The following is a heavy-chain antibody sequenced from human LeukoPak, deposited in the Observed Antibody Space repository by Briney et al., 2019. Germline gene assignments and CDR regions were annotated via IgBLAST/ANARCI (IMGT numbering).Heavy chain of an antibody. CDR1: GFTFSSYA. J-gene: IGHJ2*01. Sequence: GGSLRLSCAASGFTFSSYAMSWVRQAPGKGLEWVSAISGSGGSTYYADPVKGRFTISRDNSKNTLYLQMNSLRAEDTAVYYCAKSNVWFGELLGWYFDLWGRGTLVTVSS. CDR2: ISGSGGST. D-gene: IGHD3-10*01. CDR3: AKSNVWFGELLGWYFDL. V-gene: IGHV3-23*01.